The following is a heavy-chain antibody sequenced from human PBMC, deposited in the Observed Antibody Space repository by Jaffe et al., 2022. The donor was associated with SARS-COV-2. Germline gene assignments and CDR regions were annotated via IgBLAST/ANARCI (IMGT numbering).Heavy chain of an antibody. Sequence: QVQLQQWGAGLLKPSETLSLTCAVYGGSFSGYYWSWIRQPPGKGLEWIGEINHSGSTNYNPSLKSRVTISVDTSKNQFSLKLSSVTAADTAVYYCARGRPVGITIFGVVIEGHNWFDPWGQGTLVTVSS. CDR1: GGSFSGYY. D-gene: IGHD3-3*01. CDR2: INHSGST. CDR3: ARGRPVGITIFGVVIEGHNWFDP. V-gene: IGHV4-34*01. J-gene: IGHJ5*02.